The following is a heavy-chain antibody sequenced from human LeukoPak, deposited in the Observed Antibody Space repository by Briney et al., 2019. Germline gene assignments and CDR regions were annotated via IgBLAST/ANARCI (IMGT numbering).Heavy chain of an antibody. D-gene: IGHD3-22*01. CDR3: ARDRVPYYYDSSGYAVFDY. CDR2: IKQDESEK. J-gene: IGHJ4*02. CDR1: GFIFSNYW. Sequence: GGSLRLSCTASGFIFSNYWMSWVRQAPGKGLEWVASIKQDESEKYYVDSVKGRFTTSRDNAKSSLYLQMNALRGEDTAVYYCARDRVPYYYDSSGYAVFDYWGQGTLVTVSS. V-gene: IGHV3-7*03.